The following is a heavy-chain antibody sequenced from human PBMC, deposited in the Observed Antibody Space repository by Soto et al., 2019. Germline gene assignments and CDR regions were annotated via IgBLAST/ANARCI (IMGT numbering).Heavy chain of an antibody. Sequence: QITLKESGPTLVKPTQTLTLTCTFSGFSLSSTRMAVGWIRQPPGKALEWLALIYWDDDKRYSPFLKSRLTHTKGTPKNQVGLTMSHLDPVDTTRYYRAHHVVAGLGYYLGYWGQGNLVTVSS. CDR3: AHHVVAGLGYYLGY. CDR1: GFSLSSTRMA. D-gene: IGHD6-19*01. CDR2: IYWDDDK. V-gene: IGHV2-5*02. J-gene: IGHJ4*02.